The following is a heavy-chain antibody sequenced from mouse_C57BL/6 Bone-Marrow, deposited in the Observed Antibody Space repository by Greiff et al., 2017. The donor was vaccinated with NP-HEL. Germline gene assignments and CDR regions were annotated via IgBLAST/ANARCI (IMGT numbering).Heavy chain of an antibody. D-gene: IGHD2-2*01. CDR3: ARNYYGYPAWFAY. J-gene: IGHJ3*01. Sequence: EVKLMESGPGLAKPSQTLSLTCFVTGYSITSDYWNWIRKFPGNKLEYMGYISYSGSTYYNPSLKSRISITRDTSKNQYYLQLNSVTTEDTATYYCARNYYGYPAWFAYWGQGTLVTVSA. CDR1: GYSITSDY. V-gene: IGHV3-8*01. CDR2: ISYSGST.